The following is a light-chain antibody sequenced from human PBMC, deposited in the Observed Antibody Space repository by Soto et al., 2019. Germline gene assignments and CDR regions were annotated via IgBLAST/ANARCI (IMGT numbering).Light chain of an antibody. CDR3: QKYNSAPRT. CDR2: AAS. J-gene: IGKJ1*01. CDR1: QGIIDY. Sequence: DIQMTQSPSSLSASVGDRVTITCRASQGIIDYLAWYQQRPGKPPRLLIYAASTLQSGVPSRFSGSVAGTDFTITISSLQPEDVETYYCQKYNSAPRTFGQGTKVEIK. V-gene: IGKV1-27*01.